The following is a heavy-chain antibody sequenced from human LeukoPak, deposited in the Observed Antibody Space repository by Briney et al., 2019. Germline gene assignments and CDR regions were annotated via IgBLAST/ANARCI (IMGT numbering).Heavy chain of an antibody. J-gene: IGHJ4*02. CDR1: GFTFRTSG. V-gene: IGHV3-23*01. CDR2: ISGSGVST. Sequence: SGGTLRLSCAASGFTFRTSGMSWVRQAPGKGLEWVSAISGSGVSTYYADSVKGRFTISRDNSKNTLYLQMNSLRAEDTAVYYCAKDFVVVPGNVNYFDYWGQGALVTVSS. D-gene: IGHD2-21*02. CDR3: AKDFVVVPGNVNYFDY.